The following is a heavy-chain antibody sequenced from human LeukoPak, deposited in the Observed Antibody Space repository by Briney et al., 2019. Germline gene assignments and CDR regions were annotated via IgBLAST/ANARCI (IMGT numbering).Heavy chain of an antibody. D-gene: IGHD2-8*02. Sequence: SETLSLTCTVSGYSIGSAYYWAWLRQPPGKGLDWIGSMYHSGSTYYNPSLKSRVAKSVDTPKNQFSLKLSSVTAADTAVYYCARNPTGGYYYFDYWGQGILVTVSS. J-gene: IGHJ4*02. V-gene: IGHV4-38-2*02. CDR3: ARNPTGGYYYFDY. CDR1: GYSIGSAYY. CDR2: MYHSGST.